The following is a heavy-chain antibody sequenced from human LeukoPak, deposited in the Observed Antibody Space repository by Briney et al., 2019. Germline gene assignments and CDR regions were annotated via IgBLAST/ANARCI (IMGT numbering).Heavy chain of an antibody. CDR2: ISYDGSNK. Sequence: GRSLRLSCAASGFTFSSYGMRWVRQAPGKGLEWVAVISYDGSNKYYADSVKGRFTTSRDNSKNTLYLQMNSLRAEDTAVYYCAKDERYYDILTGYYSPYYFDYWGQGTLVTVSS. D-gene: IGHD3-9*01. CDR3: AKDERYYDILTGYYSPYYFDY. J-gene: IGHJ4*02. CDR1: GFTFSSYG. V-gene: IGHV3-30*18.